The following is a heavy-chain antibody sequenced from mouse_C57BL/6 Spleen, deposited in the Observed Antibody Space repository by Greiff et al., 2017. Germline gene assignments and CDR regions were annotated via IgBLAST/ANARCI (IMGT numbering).Heavy chain of an antibody. J-gene: IGHJ3*01. CDR1: GYAFSSSW. Sequence: VQLKQSGPELVKPGASVKISCKASGYAFSSSWMNWVKQRPGKGLEWIGRIYPGDGDTNYNGKFKGKATLTADKSSSTAYMQLSSLTSEDSAVYFCARSDYGSSYGWFAYWGQGTLVTVSA. CDR3: ARSDYGSSYGWFAY. CDR2: IYPGDGDT. V-gene: IGHV1-82*01. D-gene: IGHD1-1*01.